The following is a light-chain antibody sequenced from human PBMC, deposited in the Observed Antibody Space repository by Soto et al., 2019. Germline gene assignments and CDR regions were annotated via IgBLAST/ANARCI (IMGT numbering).Light chain of an antibody. J-gene: IGKJ5*01. CDR3: QHRRNAFP. V-gene: IGKV3-11*01. Sequence: LPSYHEKRATLSFRASQCVTSDLAWFHQKPGQAPRLRIYEISNRATGIPARFSGSGSGTDFTLTSSSLGPGNCTVYYCQHRRNAFPLGRVTR. CDR1: QCVTSD. CDR2: EIS.